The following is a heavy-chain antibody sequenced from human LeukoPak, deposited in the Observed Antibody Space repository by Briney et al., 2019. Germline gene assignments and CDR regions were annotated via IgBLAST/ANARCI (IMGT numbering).Heavy chain of an antibody. V-gene: IGHV3-23*01. CDR1: GFAFSSYA. CDR3: AKDLSGLDAFDM. Sequence: GGSLRLSCAASGFAFSSYAMSWARRAPGKGLEWVSGISAGGGSTYYADSVKGRFTISRDNSKNTLYMQMNSLRAEDAAVYYCAKDLSGLDAFDMRGQGTMVTVYS. J-gene: IGHJ3*02. CDR2: ISAGGGST. D-gene: IGHD3/OR15-3a*01.